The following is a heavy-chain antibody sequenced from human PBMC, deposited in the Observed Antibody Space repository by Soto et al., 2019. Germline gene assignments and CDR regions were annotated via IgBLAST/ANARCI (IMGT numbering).Heavy chain of an antibody. CDR1: GGSISSYY. V-gene: IGHV4-59*01. D-gene: IGHD5-12*01. J-gene: IGHJ5*02. Sequence: PSETLSLTCTVSGGSISSYYWSWIRQPPGKGLEWIGYIYYSGSTNYNPSLKSRVTISVDTSKNQFSLKLSSVTAADTAVYYCARVVRGYSGYDLGWFDPWGQGTLVTVSS. CDR2: IYYSGST. CDR3: ARVVRGYSGYDLGWFDP.